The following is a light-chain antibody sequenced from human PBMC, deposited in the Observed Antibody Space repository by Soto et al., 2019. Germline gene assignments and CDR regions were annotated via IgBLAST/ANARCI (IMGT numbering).Light chain of an antibody. CDR1: QSLENSDGKTY. CDR2: EVS. CDR3: MQGRHLAWT. J-gene: IGKJ1*01. V-gene: IGKV2-30*01. Sequence: DVVVTQSPLSLPVTLGQSASISCRSSQSLENSDGKTYLSWFKQRAGQSPRRLISEVSKRDSGVPDRIRGSGLGTDFTLHISSVEAEDVGVYYCMQGRHLAWTFGQGTKVDIK.